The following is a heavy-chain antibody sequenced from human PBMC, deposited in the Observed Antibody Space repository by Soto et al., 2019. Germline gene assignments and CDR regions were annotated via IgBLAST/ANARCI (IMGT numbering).Heavy chain of an antibody. CDR2: IYSGGST. CDR3: AIXGSDH. J-gene: IGHJ4*02. Sequence: EVQLVESGGGLVQPGGSLRLSCAVSGFAVNYMSWVRQAPGKGLEWLSVIYSGGSTYYADSVRGRFIISRDKSKNTLYLQMNSLRXXXXXLYYCAIXGSDHWGQGTLVTVSS. CDR1: GFAVNY. V-gene: IGHV3-66*01.